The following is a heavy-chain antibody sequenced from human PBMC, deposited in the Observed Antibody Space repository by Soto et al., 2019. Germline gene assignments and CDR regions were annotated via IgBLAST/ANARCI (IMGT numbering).Heavy chain of an antibody. D-gene: IGHD6-13*01. CDR1: GFTFSSYG. J-gene: IGHJ3*02. V-gene: IGHV3-33*01. CDR2: IWYDGSNK. Sequence: QVQLVESGGGVVQPGRSLRLSCAASGFTFSSYGMHWVRQAPGKGLEWVAVIWYDGSNKYYADSVKGRFTISRDNSKNPLYLQMNSLRAEDTAVYYCARDGIAGTWGDAFDIWGQGTMVTVSS. CDR3: ARDGIAGTWGDAFDI.